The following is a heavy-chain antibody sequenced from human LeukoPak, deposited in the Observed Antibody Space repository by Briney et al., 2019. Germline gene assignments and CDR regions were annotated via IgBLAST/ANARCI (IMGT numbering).Heavy chain of an antibody. CDR1: GFTVNSYA. J-gene: IGHJ4*02. V-gene: IGHV3-23*01. D-gene: IGHD3-16*02. CDR3: TKDHSEYVWGSYRRDDY. Sequence: GGSLRLSCAASGFTVNSYAMGWVRQGPGKGLEWVSTISGSGDNTYYADSVRDRFTISRDNSKNTLYLQMDSLRAEDTAVYYCTKDHSEYVWGSYRRDDYWGQGTLVTVSS. CDR2: ISGSGDNT.